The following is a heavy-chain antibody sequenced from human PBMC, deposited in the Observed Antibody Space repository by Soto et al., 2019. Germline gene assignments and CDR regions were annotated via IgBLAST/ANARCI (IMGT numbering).Heavy chain of an antibody. D-gene: IGHD3-10*01. CDR1: GFTFSSYS. CDR2: ISSSSSYI. Sequence: GGFLRLSCAASGFTFSSYSMNWVRQAPGKGLEWVSSISSSSSYIYYADSVKGRFTISRDNAKNSLYLQMNSLRAEDTAVYYCARDLGVRGYGMDVWGQGTTVTVSS. V-gene: IGHV3-21*01. CDR3: ARDLGVRGYGMDV. J-gene: IGHJ6*02.